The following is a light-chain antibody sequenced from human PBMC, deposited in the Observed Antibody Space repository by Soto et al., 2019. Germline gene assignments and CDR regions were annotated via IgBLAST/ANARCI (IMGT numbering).Light chain of an antibody. J-gene: IGLJ1*01. V-gene: IGLV2-14*01. CDR2: DVS. CDR1: SSDVGSYNY. CDR3: SSYTSSSTYV. Sequence: QSVLNQPASVSGSPGQSSTISCTGTSSDVGSYNYVSWYQQHPGKAPKLMIYDVSNRPSGVSNRFSGSKSGNTASLTISGLQAEDEADYYCSSYTSSSTYVFGTGTKVTVL.